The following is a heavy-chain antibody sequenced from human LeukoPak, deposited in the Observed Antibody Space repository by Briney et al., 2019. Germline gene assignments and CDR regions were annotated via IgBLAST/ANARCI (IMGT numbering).Heavy chain of an antibody. J-gene: IGHJ6*03. CDR3: ARAEGKSPKTITMVRGVGYYYYMDV. CDR2: INTDGSSA. D-gene: IGHD3-10*01. CDR1: GFTLSSYW. Sequence: GGSLRLSCAASGFTLSSYWMHWVRQAPGKGLVWVSRINTDGSSANYADSVKGRFTVSRDNAKNTLYLQMNSLRAEDTAVYYCARAEGKSPKTITMVRGVGYYYYMDVWGKGPRSPSP. V-gene: IGHV3-74*01.